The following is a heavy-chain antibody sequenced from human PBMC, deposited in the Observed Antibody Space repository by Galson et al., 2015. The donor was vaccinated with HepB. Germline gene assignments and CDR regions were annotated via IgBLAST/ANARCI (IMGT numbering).Heavy chain of an antibody. V-gene: IGHV3-23*01. CDR1: GFTFSSYA. D-gene: IGHD5-12*01. CDR3: AKDDPSGYEPEYYFDH. Sequence: SLRLSCAASGFTFSSYAMSWVRQAPGKGLEWVSAISGSGGSTYYADSVKGRFTISRDNSKNTLYLQMNSLRAEDTAVYYCAKDDPSGYEPEYYFDHWGQGTLVTVSS. J-gene: IGHJ4*02. CDR2: ISGSGGST.